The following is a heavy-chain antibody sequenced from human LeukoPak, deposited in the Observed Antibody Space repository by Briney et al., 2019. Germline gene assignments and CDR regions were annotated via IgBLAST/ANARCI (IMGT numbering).Heavy chain of an antibody. CDR1: GGSISSYY. CDR3: VGEKSFFGEAI. D-gene: IGHD3-10*01. CDR2: IYTSGST. Sequence: SETPSLTCTVSGGSISSYYWSWIRQPAGKGLEWIGRIYTSGSTNSNPSLRSRLSMSVDTSKNQFSLKLSSVTAADTAVYYCVGEKSFFGEAIWSQGTLVTVSS. J-gene: IGHJ3*02. V-gene: IGHV4-4*07.